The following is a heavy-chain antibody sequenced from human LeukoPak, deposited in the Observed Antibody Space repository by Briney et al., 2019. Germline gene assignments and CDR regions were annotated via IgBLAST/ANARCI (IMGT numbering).Heavy chain of an antibody. CDR2: ISSSGSTI. Sequence: PGGYLRLSCAASGFTFSSYEMNWVRQAPGKGLEWFSYISSSGSTIYYADSVKGRFTISRDNAKNSLYLRMNSLRAEDTAVYYCAELGITMIGGVWGKGTTVTISS. D-gene: IGHD3-10*02. J-gene: IGHJ6*04. V-gene: IGHV3-48*03. CDR3: AELGITMIGGV. CDR1: GFTFSSYE.